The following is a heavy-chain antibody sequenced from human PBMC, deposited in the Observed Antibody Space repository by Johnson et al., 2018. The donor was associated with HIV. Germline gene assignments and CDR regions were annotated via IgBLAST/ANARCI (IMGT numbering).Heavy chain of an antibody. CDR2: IYSCGNT. J-gene: IGHJ3*02. Sequence: QVQLVESGGGVVQPGGSLRLSCAASGFTFSSYGMHWVRQAPGKGLEWVSVIYSCGNTYYADSVTGRFTISRDNSKNTLYLQMNSLRAEDTAVYYCAKEQSVVVIGIGAFDIWGQGTMVTVSS. CDR1: GFTFSSYG. CDR3: AKEQSVVVIGIGAFDI. V-gene: IGHV3-NL1*01. D-gene: IGHD3-22*01.